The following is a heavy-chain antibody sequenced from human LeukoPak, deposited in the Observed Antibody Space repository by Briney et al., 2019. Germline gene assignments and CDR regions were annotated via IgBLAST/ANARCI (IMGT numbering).Heavy chain of an antibody. V-gene: IGHV4-59*11. Sequence: SETLSLTCTVSGGSISPHFWGWIRQPPGKGLEWIGYNNDSGNSKYNPSLTSRVAILVDTSKNQFSLKVSSVTAADTAIYYCARYGSSSLRNSFHYWGQGILVTVSS. J-gene: IGHJ4*02. CDR3: ARYGSSSLRNSFHY. D-gene: IGHD3-10*01. CDR2: NNDSGNS. CDR1: GGSISPHF.